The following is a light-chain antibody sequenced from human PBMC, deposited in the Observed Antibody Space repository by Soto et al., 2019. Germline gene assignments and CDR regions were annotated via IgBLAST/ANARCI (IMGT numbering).Light chain of an antibody. CDR2: GAS. CDR1: QTISTC. J-gene: IGKJ1*01. V-gene: IGKV1-39*01. Sequence: DIQMTQFPSSLSASVGDRVTITCRASQTISTCLNWYQQKAGTAPKLLIYGASDLESGIPSRFSGSGSGTYFTLTISSLHPEDFANYYCQQCLTTPRTFGQGTRVEI. CDR3: QQCLTTPRT.